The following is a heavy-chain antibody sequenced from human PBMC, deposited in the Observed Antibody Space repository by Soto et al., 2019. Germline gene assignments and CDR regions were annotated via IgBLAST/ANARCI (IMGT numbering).Heavy chain of an antibody. Sequence: WGSLRFPCVPSVFNLSHPLMNWVRQAAGKGLAWVGRIKSKTDGGTADYAARVKGRATISRDDSKNTVYLQMKSLKTEDTAVYYCTTRIYYDILTGYHNVAYWGQGALVTVSS. CDR3: TTRIYYDILTGYHNVAY. CDR2: IKSKTDGGTA. J-gene: IGHJ4*02. D-gene: IGHD3-9*01. CDR1: VFNLSHPL. V-gene: IGHV3-15*01.